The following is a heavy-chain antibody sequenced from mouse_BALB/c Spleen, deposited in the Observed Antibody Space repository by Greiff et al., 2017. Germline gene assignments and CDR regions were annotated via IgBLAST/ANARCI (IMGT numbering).Heavy chain of an antibody. CDR2: IRSKSNNYAT. V-gene: IGHV10S3*01. J-gene: IGHJ1*01. CDR3: VRGYGNLDV. CDR1: GFTFNTNA. D-gene: IGHD2-10*02. Sequence: EVKLVETGGGLVQPKGSLKLSCAASGFTFNTNAMNWVRQAPGKGLEWVARIRSKSNNYATYYADSVKDRFTISRDDSQSMLYLQMNNLKTEDTAMYYCVRGYGNLDVWGAGTTVTVSS.